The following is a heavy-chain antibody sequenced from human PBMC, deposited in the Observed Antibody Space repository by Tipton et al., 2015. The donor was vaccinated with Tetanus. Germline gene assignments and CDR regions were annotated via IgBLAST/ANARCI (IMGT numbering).Heavy chain of an antibody. Sequence: QLVQSGAEVKKSGESLKISCSGSGYKFGIYWIAWMRQMPGKGLEWMGIIYPGDSDTRYSPSFEGRVSISVDRFITTAYLQWRSLKASDTATYFCARHPRGNAGNPLYYFDHWGQGTLVIASS. V-gene: IGHV5-51*01. D-gene: IGHD4-23*01. CDR2: IYPGDSDT. J-gene: IGHJ4*02. CDR1: GYKFGIYW. CDR3: ARHPRGNAGNPLYYFDH.